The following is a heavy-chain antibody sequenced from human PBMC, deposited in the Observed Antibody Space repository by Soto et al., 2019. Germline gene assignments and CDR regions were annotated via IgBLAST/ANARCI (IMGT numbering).Heavy chain of an antibody. J-gene: IGHJ3*02. V-gene: IGHV1-18*01. CDR3: ARDGKHGGLLWFGELAASDAFDI. Sequence: ASVKVSCKASGYTFTSYGISWVRQAPGQGLEWMGWISAYNGNTNYAQKLQGRVTMTTDTSTSTAYMELRSLRSDDTAVYYCARDGKHGGLLWFGELAASDAFDIWGQGTMVTVSS. D-gene: IGHD3-10*01. CDR1: GYTFTSYG. CDR2: ISAYNGNT.